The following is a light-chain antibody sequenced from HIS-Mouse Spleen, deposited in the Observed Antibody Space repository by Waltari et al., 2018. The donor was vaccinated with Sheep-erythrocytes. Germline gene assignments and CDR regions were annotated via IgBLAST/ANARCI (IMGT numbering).Light chain of an antibody. CDR1: SSDVGGYNV. J-gene: IGLJ1*01. CDR3: CSYAGSYNHV. V-gene: IGLV2-11*01. Sequence: QSALTQPRSVSGSPGQSVTISCTGTSSDVGGYNVVSWYQQPPGKAPRLMIYDVSKRPQRVLDRFSGSKSGKTASLTISGLQAEDEADYYCCSYAGSYNHVFATGTKVTVL. CDR2: DVS.